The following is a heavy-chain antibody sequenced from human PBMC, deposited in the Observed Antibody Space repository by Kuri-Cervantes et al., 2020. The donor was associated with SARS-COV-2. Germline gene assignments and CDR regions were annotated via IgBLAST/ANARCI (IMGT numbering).Heavy chain of an antibody. D-gene: IGHD6-19*01. CDR2: ISSSGSTI. V-gene: IGHV3-11*04. CDR3: ARAAVALIKYYYYYYMDV. J-gene: IGHJ6*03. CDR1: GFTFSDYY. Sequence: GGSLRLSCAASGFTFSDYYMSWIRQAPGKGLEWVSYISSSGSTIYYADSVKGRFTISRDNAKNSLYLQMNSLRAEDTAVYYCARAAVALIKYYYYYYMDVWGKGTTVTVSS.